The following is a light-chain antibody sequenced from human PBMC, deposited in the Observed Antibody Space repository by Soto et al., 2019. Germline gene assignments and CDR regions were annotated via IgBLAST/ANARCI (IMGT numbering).Light chain of an antibody. CDR1: SSDVGGYNS. CDR2: DVS. V-gene: IGLV2-14*03. CDR3: SSYTTTSTVV. Sequence: QSALTQPASVSGSPEQSITISCSGTSSDVGGYNSVSWYQQHPGKAPKLMIYDVSNRPSGVSNRFSGSKSVNTASLTISGLQAEDEADYYCSSYTTTSTVVFGGGTKLTVL. J-gene: IGLJ2*01.